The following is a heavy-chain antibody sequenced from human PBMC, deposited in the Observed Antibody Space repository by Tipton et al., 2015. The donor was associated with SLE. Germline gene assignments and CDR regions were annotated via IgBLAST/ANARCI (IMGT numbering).Heavy chain of an antibody. CDR1: GGSVSSGSYY. Sequence: LRLSCTVSGGSVSSGSYYWSWIRQPPGKGLEWIGYIYYSGSTNYNPSLKSRVTISVDTSKNQFSLKLSSVTAADTAVYYCARDFWSGYGYYYYYGMDVWVQWTTVTVSS. CDR3: ARDFWSGYGYYYYYGMDV. J-gene: IGHJ6*02. D-gene: IGHD3-3*01. CDR2: IYYSGST. V-gene: IGHV4-61*01.